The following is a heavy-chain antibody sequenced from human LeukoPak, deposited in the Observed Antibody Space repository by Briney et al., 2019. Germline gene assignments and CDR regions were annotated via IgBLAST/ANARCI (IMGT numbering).Heavy chain of an antibody. Sequence: PSETLSLACAVSGGSISSGGYSWSWIRQPPGKGLEWIGYIYHSGSTYYNPSLKSRVTISVDRSKNQFSLKLSSVTAADTAVYYCARGADSSGYYLDYWGQGTLVTVSS. CDR1: GGSISSGGYS. CDR2: IYHSGST. V-gene: IGHV4-30-2*01. D-gene: IGHD3-22*01. CDR3: ARGADSSGYYLDY. J-gene: IGHJ4*02.